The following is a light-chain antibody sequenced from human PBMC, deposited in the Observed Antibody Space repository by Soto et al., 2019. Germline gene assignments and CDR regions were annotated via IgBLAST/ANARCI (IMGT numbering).Light chain of an antibody. CDR3: QQYNKWTYT. Sequence: EIVMTQSPATLSVSPGERATLSCRASQSVSSNLAWYQQKPGQAPRLLIYGASTRATDIPARFSGSGSGTAFTLTNSSLQSEDFAVYYCQQYNKWTYTFGQGTKLEIK. CDR2: GAS. J-gene: IGKJ2*01. V-gene: IGKV3-15*01. CDR1: QSVSSN.